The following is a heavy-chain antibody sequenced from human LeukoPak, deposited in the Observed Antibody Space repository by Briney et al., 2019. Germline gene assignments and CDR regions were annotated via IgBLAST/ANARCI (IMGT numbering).Heavy chain of an antibody. D-gene: IGHD3-10*02. Sequence: GGSLRLSCAASGFPFSSYAMNWVRQAPGKGLEWIALISYDGNNKDYADSVKGRFTISRDNAKNSLYLQMNSLRAEDTAVYYCAELGITMIGGVWGKGTTVTISS. J-gene: IGHJ6*04. V-gene: IGHV3-30*04. CDR1: GFPFSSYA. CDR3: AELGITMIGGV. CDR2: ISYDGNNK.